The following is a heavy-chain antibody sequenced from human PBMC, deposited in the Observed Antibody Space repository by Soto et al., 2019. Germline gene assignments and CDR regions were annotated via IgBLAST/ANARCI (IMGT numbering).Heavy chain of an antibody. CDR2: ISSNGDT. V-gene: IGHV4-4*07. CDR3: ARELWMAGLVYYFDF. Sequence: PSETLSLTCTISGGSINSNFLTWIRQPAGKGLEWIGRISSNGDTNYNPSLRGRVSMSLDTSKNHFSLKLNSVTAPDRAVYFCARELWMAGLVYYFDFWGQGTLVTVSS. D-gene: IGHD6-19*01. CDR1: GGSINSNF. J-gene: IGHJ4*02.